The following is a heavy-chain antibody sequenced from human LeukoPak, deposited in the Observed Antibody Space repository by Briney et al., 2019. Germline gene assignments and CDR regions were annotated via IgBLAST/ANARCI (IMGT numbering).Heavy chain of an antibody. CDR2: IYHSGST. V-gene: IGHV4-59*08. Sequence: PSETLSLTCTVSGGSISSYYWSWIRQPPGKGLEWIGYIYHSGSTNYNPSLKSRVTISVDTSKNQFSLKLSSVTAADTAVYYCARHMDYYDSSGFYFDIWGQGTMVTVSS. CDR1: GGSISSYY. J-gene: IGHJ3*02. CDR3: ARHMDYYDSSGFYFDI. D-gene: IGHD3-22*01.